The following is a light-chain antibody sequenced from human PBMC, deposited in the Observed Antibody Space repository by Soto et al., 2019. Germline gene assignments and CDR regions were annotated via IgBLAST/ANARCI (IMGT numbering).Light chain of an antibody. CDR2: DDS. V-gene: IGLV3-21*02. Sequence: SYELTQPPSMSVAPGQTATITCGGNNIGSKSVQWYQQKSGQAPVLVVYDDSDRPSGIPERFSGSNSGNTATLTISRVEAEDEADYSCQVWDSGPDHVVFGGGTQLTVL. CDR3: QVWDSGPDHVV. CDR1: NIGSKS. J-gene: IGLJ7*01.